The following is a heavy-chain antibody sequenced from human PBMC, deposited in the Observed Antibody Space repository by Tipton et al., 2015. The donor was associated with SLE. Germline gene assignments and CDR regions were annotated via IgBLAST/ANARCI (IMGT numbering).Heavy chain of an antibody. V-gene: IGHV4-34*01. Sequence: TLSLTCAVYGASFSGFYWSWIRQPPGKGLEWVGEINHSGGTNYNPSLKSRVTISVDTSKNQFSLKLSSVTAADTAVYYCAREGRYPYYYYSMDVGGKGTTVTVSS. CDR3: AREGRYPYYYYSMDV. D-gene: IGHD2-2*01. CDR2: INHSGGT. CDR1: GASFSGFY. J-gene: IGHJ6*03.